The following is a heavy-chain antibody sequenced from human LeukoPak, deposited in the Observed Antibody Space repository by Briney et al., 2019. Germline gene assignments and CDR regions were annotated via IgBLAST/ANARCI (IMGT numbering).Heavy chain of an antibody. CDR3: ARGLTAMVKWGVDY. J-gene: IGHJ4*02. CDR2: INHSGST. D-gene: IGHD5-18*01. V-gene: IGHV4-38-2*01. Sequence: PSETLFLTCAVSGYSISSGYYWGWIRQPPGKGLEWIGEINHSGSTTYNPSRRSRVTISVDTSKNQFSLKLRSVTAADTAVYYCARGLTAMVKWGVDYWGPGTLVTVSS. CDR1: GYSISSGYY.